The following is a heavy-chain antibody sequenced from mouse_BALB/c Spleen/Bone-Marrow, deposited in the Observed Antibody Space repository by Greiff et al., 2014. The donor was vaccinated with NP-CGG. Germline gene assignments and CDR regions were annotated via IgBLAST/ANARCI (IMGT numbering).Heavy chain of an antibody. CDR3: ARHGGYDAGAWFAY. V-gene: IGHV5-9-3*01. Sequence: EVQGVESGGGLVKPGGSLKLSCAASGFTFSSYAMSWVRQTPEKRPEWVATISSGGNYTYYPDSVKGRFSISRDNAKNTLYLQMSSLRSEDTAVYYCARHGGYDAGAWFAYWGQGTLVTVSA. CDR2: ISSGGNYT. CDR1: GFTFSSYA. J-gene: IGHJ3*01. D-gene: IGHD2-2*01.